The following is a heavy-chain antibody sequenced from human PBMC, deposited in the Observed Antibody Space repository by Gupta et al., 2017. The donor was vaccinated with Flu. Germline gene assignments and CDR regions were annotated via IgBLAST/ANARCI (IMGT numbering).Heavy chain of an antibody. Sequence: QVQLQESGPGLVKPSQTLSLTCTVSGASISFGGYYWSWIRQHPGKGLEWVGYIYYTGTTYYNPSLKSRITISVDTSKNQFSLNLSSVTAADTAVYYCARVASKTVVTPGPFDSWGQGTLVTVSS. CDR3: ARVASKTVVTPGPFDS. J-gene: IGHJ4*02. CDR2: IYYTGTT. V-gene: IGHV4-31*03. CDR1: GASISFGGYY. D-gene: IGHD4-23*01.